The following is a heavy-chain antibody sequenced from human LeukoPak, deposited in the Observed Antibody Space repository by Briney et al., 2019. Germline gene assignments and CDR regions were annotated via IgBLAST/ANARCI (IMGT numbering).Heavy chain of an antibody. Sequence: ASVKVSCKASGGTFSSYAISWVRQAPGQGLEWMGGIIPIFGTANYAQKFQGRVTITTDESTSTAYMELSSLRSEDTAVYYCAKPEKWYSSSSGSFDHWGQGTLVTVSS. J-gene: IGHJ4*02. V-gene: IGHV1-69*05. CDR3: AKPEKWYSSSSGSFDH. CDR2: IIPIFGTA. CDR1: GGTFSSYA. D-gene: IGHD6-6*01.